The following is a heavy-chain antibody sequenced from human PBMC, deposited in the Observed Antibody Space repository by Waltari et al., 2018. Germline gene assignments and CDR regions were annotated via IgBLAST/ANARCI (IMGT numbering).Heavy chain of an antibody. V-gene: IGHV3-48*04. D-gene: IGHD6-19*01. Sequence: EVQLVESGGGLVQPGGSLRLSCAASGFTFSSYSMNWVRQAPEKGLEWVSYISSSSSTIYYADSVKGRFTISRDNAKNSLYLQMNSLRAEDTAVYYCARDWIRAVAGTGYFDYWGQGTLVTVSS. CDR2: ISSSSSTI. CDR1: GFTFSSYS. J-gene: IGHJ4*02. CDR3: ARDWIRAVAGTGYFDY.